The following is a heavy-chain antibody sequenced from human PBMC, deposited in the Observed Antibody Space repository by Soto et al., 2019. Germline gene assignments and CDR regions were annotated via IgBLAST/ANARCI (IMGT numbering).Heavy chain of an antibody. CDR1: GFSLTTSGVG. D-gene: IGHD6-6*01. Sequence: SGPTLVNPTQTLTLTCSFSGFSLTTSGVGVGWIRQPPGKALERLAHIYWSGDEHYRPSLKSRLSITKDASKNQVVLTLTNMDPEDTATYYCARGIATRPVFAFDVWGQGTMVTVSS. V-gene: IGHV2-5*01. J-gene: IGHJ3*01. CDR3: ARGIATRPVFAFDV. CDR2: IYWSGDE.